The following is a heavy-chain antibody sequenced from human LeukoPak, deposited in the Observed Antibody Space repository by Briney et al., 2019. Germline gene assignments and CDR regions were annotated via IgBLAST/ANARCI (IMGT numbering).Heavy chain of an antibody. J-gene: IGHJ3*02. Sequence: SETLPLTCTVSGGSIRSYYWNWIRQPGSRGLAGMGRIYTSGSTNYNPSLKSRVTMSVDTSKNQFSLKLSSVTAADTAVYYCARDRSGYDDAFDIWGQGTMVTVSS. CDR2: IYTSGST. CDR3: ARDRSGYDDAFDI. CDR1: GGSIRSYY. V-gene: IGHV4-4*07. D-gene: IGHD5-12*01.